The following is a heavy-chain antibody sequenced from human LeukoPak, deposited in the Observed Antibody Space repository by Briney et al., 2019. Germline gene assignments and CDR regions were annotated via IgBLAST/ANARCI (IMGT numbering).Heavy chain of an antibody. Sequence: GASVKVSCKASGYTFTGYYMHWVRQAPGQGLEWMGWINPNSGDTNYAQKFQGRVTMTRDTSISTAYMELSRLRSDDTAVYYCAGDKSGSSGWYSYFDYWGQGTLVTVSS. CDR3: AGDKSGSSGWYSYFDY. CDR1: GYTFTGYY. V-gene: IGHV1-2*02. D-gene: IGHD6-19*01. CDR2: INPNSGDT. J-gene: IGHJ4*02.